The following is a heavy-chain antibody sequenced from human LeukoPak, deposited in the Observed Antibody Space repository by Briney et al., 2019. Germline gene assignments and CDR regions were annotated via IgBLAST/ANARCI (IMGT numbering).Heavy chain of an antibody. D-gene: IGHD5-12*01. CDR3: AQGGATISDY. CDR1: GFTLSNFW. CDR2: IKQDGSEK. V-gene: IGHV3-7*01. J-gene: IGHJ4*02. Sequence: GGSLRLSCAVSGFTLSNFWMAWVRQAPGKGLEWVSNIKQDGSEKYYADSVKGRFTISRDNAKNSLYLQMNTLRVEDTAVYYCAQGGATISDYWGQGTLVTVSS.